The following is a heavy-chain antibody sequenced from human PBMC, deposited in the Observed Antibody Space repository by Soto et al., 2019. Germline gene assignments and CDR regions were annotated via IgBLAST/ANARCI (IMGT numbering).Heavy chain of an antibody. CDR1: GFTVSSNY. CDR2: IYSAGST. Sequence: GGSLRLSCAASGFTVSSNYMSWVRQAPGKGLEWVSVIYSAGSTFYADSVKGRFTITRDNSKNTLYFQLNSLKAEDTAVYYCARARVQLWPNYYDDGLDVWGQGTTVTVSS. V-gene: IGHV3-66*01. CDR3: ARARVQLWPNYYDDGLDV. D-gene: IGHD5-18*01. J-gene: IGHJ6*02.